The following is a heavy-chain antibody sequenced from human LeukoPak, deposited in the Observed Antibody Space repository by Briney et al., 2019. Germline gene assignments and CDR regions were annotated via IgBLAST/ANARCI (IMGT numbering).Heavy chain of an antibody. D-gene: IGHD6-19*01. V-gene: IGHV3-20*01. CDR2: INWNGGST. CDR1: GFTVSYLC. J-gene: IGHJ6*03. Sequence: LRLYGSASGFTVSYLCMRWLAQAPGKGRVGGSSINWNGGSTGYADSVKGRFTISSDNAKNSLYLQMNSLRAEDTALYHCARVRGWGYYYYYMDVWGKGTTVTISS. CDR3: ARVRGWGYYYYYMDV.